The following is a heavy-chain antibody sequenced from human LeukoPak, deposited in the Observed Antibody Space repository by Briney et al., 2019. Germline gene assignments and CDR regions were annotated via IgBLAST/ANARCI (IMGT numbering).Heavy chain of an antibody. D-gene: IGHD2-2*02. CDR3: ARDCSSTSCYTGEDY. Sequence: SETLSLTCTVSGGSISSGGYYWSWIRQPPGKGLEWIGYIYHSGSTYYNPSLKSRVTISVDRSKNQFSLKLSSVTAADTAVYYCARDCSSTSCYTGEDYWGQGTLVTVSS. CDR1: GGSISSGGYY. CDR2: IYHSGST. V-gene: IGHV4-30-2*01. J-gene: IGHJ4*02.